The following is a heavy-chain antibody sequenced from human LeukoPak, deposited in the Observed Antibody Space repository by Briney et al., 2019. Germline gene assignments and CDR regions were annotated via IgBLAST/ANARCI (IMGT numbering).Heavy chain of an antibody. V-gene: IGHV3-21*01. CDR3: ARAFDTSWDYYYMDV. CDR2: ISSTSRYI. CDR1: GFTFSTYS. D-gene: IGHD2-2*01. Sequence: GGSLRLSCAASGFTFSTYSMNWVRQAPGRGLEWVSSISSTSRYIYYADSVKGRFTISGDDAKNSLYLQMNSLRAEDTAVYYCARAFDTSWDYYYMDVWGKGTTVTVSS. J-gene: IGHJ6*03.